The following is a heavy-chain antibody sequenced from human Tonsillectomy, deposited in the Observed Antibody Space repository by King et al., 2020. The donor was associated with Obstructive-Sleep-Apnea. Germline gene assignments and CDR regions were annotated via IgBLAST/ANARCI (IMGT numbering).Heavy chain of an antibody. V-gene: IGHV4-34*01. CDR1: GGSVSGHY. J-gene: IGHJ5*02. CDR2: INHSGST. D-gene: IGHD6-13*01. Sequence: QVQLQQGGAGVLKASETLSLTRAVYGGSVSGHYWSWIRLPPGKGLEWIGEINHSGSTHYNPSLKSRVTISVDTSKNQFSLKLSSVTAADTAVYYCARVYSSSTNWFDPWGQGTLVTVSS. CDR3: ARVYSSSTNWFDP.